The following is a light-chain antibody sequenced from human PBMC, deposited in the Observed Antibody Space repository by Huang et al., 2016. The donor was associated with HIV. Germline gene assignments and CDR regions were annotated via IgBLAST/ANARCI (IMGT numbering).Light chain of an antibody. CDR1: QGISNY. Sequence: DIQMTQSPSAMSASVGDRVTITCRASQGISNYLAWFQKKPGKAPQLLIPSAYLLQSGVASRFSGSGSGTDFTLTISSLQPEDVGTYFCQKYKDAPPTFGQGTKVEI. V-gene: IGKV1-27*01. CDR3: QKYKDAPPT. J-gene: IGKJ1*01. CDR2: SAY.